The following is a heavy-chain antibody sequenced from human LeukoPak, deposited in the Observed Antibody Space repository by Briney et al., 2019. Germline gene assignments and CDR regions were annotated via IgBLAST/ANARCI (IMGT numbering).Heavy chain of an antibody. CDR1: GFTFSNYA. V-gene: IGHV3-23*01. CDR3: AKVIREVDMSHDY. J-gene: IGHJ4*02. D-gene: IGHD5-24*01. CDR2: IHYICGST. Sequence: AGGSLRLSRAASGFTFSNYAMSWVRQAPGKGLEWVSSIHYICGSTYYADSVKGRFTISRDNSKNTLFLQMSSLRAEDTAVYYCAKVIREVDMSHDYWGQGALVTVSS.